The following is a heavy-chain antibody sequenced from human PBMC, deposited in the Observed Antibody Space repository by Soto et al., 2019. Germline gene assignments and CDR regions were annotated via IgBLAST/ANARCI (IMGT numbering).Heavy chain of an antibody. D-gene: IGHD3-22*01. CDR3: ARGSITMRVVGPDAFDI. J-gene: IGHJ3*02. CDR1: GYTFTSYA. CDR2: INAGNGNT. Sequence: QVQLVQSGAEEKKPGASVKVSCKASGYTFTSYAMHWVRQAPGQRLEWMGWINAGNGNTKYSQKFQGRVTITRDTSASTAYMELSSLRSEDTAVYYCARGSITMRVVGPDAFDIWGQGTMVTVSS. V-gene: IGHV1-3*05.